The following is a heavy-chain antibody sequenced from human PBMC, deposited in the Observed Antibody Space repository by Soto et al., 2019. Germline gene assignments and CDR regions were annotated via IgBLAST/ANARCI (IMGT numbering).Heavy chain of an antibody. CDR1: GFPFSHYW. Sequence: MQMVESGGGSVQPGGSLRLSCAASGFPFSHYWMHWVRQTPGKVLVWVSRINPAGTITNYEDSVEGRFTISRDNAYSALFLQMNSLCAEDTSISCCTSDTFGLRDTWGQGTLVTISS. CDR3: TSDTFGLRDT. V-gene: IGHV3-74*01. D-gene: IGHD3-16*01. J-gene: IGHJ1*01. CDR2: INPAGTIT.